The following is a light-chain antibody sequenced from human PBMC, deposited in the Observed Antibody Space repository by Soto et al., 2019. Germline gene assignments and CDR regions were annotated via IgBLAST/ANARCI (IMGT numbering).Light chain of an antibody. CDR1: SSDVGSNKY. J-gene: IGLJ1*01. Sequence: QSVLTQPPSASGSPGQSVTISCTGTSSDVGSNKYVSWYQQYPGKAPKLMIYEVSERPSGVPDRFSGSKSSNTASLTVSGLQAEDEADYYCCSYAGSNNFVFGTGTKVTVL. CDR2: EVS. V-gene: IGLV2-8*01. CDR3: CSYAGSNNFV.